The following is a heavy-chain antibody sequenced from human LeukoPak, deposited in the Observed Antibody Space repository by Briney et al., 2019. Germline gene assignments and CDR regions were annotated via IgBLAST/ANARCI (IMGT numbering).Heavy chain of an antibody. CDR1: GGSISGAPYY. D-gene: IGHD3-3*01. V-gene: IGHV4-39*07. J-gene: IGHJ5*02. Sequence: SETLSLTCSVSGGSISGAPYYWGWIRQPPGKGLEWIGSMYYTGTTYYNPSLKSRVTISVDTSKNQFSLKLTSVTAADTAVYYCASNNFWSGRGFDPWGQGTLVTVSS. CDR2: MYYTGTT. CDR3: ASNNFWSGRGFDP.